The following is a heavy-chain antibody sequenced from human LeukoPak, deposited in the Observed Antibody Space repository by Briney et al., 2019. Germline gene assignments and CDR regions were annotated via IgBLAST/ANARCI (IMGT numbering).Heavy chain of an antibody. D-gene: IGHD2/OR15-2a*01. CDR2: IGSGSTTI. V-gene: IGHV3-48*02. J-gene: IGHJ4*02. Sequence: GGSLRLSCAASGFTFNNYATSWVRQAPGKGLEWVSYIGSGSTTIYYADSVKGRFTVSREDAKNSLYLQMNSLRDEDTSVYYCARDTRNWADYWGRGTLVTVSS. CDR3: ARDTRNWADY. CDR1: GFTFNNYA.